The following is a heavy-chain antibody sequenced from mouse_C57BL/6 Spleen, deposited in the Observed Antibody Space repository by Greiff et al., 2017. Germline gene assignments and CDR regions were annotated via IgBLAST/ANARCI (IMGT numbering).Heavy chain of an antibody. J-gene: IGHJ4*01. Sequence: QVQLQQSGAELVKPGASVKISCKASGYAFSSYWMNWVKQRPGKGLEWIGQIYPGDGDTNYNGKFKGKATLTADKASSTAYMQHSSLTSEASAVYVGARCGVYYGSSCERAMDYWGQGTSVTVSS. CDR3: ARCGVYYGSSCERAMDY. CDR2: IYPGDGDT. V-gene: IGHV1-80*01. CDR1: GYAFSSYW. D-gene: IGHD1-1*01.